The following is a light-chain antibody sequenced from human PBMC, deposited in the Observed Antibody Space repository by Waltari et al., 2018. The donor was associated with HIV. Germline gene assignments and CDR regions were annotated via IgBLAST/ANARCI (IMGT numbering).Light chain of an antibody. Sequence: QSALTQPASVSGSPGQSITISCTGTSNDVGGYNYVSWYQQHPGKAPKLMISGVSNRPSGVSNRFSGSKSGNTASLTISGLQAEDEADYYCSSYRRTNTPWVFGGGTKLTVL. CDR3: SSYRRTNTPWV. CDR1: SNDVGGYNY. CDR2: GVS. V-gene: IGLV2-14*01. J-gene: IGLJ3*02.